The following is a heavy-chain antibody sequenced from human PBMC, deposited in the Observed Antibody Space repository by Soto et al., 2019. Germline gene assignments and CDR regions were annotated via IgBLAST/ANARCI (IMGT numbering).Heavy chain of an antibody. CDR1: GGSISSYY. CDR3: ARDRGEPHYYGMDG. D-gene: IGHD4-17*01. V-gene: IGHV4-59*01. CDR2: IYYSGST. Sequence: SSETLSLTCTVSGGSISSYYWSWIRQPPGKGLEWIGYIYYSGSTNYNPSLKSRVTISVDTSKNQFSLKLSSVTAADTAVYYCARDRGEPHYYGMDGWGQGTTVTVAS. J-gene: IGHJ6*02.